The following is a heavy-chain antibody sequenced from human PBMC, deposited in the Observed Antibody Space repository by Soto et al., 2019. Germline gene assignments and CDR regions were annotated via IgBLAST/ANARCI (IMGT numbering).Heavy chain of an antibody. CDR1: GFTFSNYA. CDR2: ISRSGTGT. V-gene: IGHV3-23*01. D-gene: IGHD4-17*01. J-gene: IGHJ4*02. CDR3: AKGAVPMPTVTTNFFDY. Sequence: GSLRLSCAASGFTFSNYAMHWARQAPGEGLEWVSSISRSGTGTYYADSVKGRFTISRDNSKSTLYLQMNSLRAEDTAVYYCAKGAVPMPTVTTNFFDYWGQGTLVTVSS.